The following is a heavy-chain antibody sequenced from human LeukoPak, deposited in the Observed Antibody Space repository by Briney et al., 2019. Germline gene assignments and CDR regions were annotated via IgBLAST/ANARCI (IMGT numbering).Heavy chain of an antibody. CDR3: ARASGPFDF. CDR1: GFVFSTYG. V-gene: IGHV3-33*01. CDR2: IFSDGYTK. D-gene: IGHD3-10*01. Sequence: PGGSLRLSCAASGFVFSTYGMHWVRQAPAKGLEWVAVIFSDGYTKYYAGSLRDRFTISRDDSKNTLYLHMNSLIPGDTGVYYCARASGPFDFWGQGTLLTVSS. J-gene: IGHJ4*02.